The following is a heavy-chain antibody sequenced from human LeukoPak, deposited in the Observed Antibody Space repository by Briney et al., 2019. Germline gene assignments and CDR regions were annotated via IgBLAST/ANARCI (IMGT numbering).Heavy chain of an antibody. CDR2: ISYDGSNK. CDR1: GFTFSSYG. D-gene: IGHD4-17*01. J-gene: IGHJ4*02. Sequence: GGSLRLSCAASGFTFSSYGMHWVRQAPGKGLEWVAVISYDGSNKYYADSVKGRFTISRDNSKNTLYLQMNSLRAEDTAVYYCASTVTTSEHDYWGQGTLVTVSS. V-gene: IGHV3-30*03. CDR3: ASTVTTSEHDY.